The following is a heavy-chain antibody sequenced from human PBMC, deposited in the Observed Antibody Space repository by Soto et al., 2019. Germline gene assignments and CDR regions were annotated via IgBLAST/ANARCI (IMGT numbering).Heavy chain of an antibody. D-gene: IGHD3-22*01. CDR1: GGSISSGGYS. CDR3: ARGARLRSSGDAFDI. CDR2: IYHSGST. V-gene: IGHV4-30-2*01. J-gene: IGHJ3*02. Sequence: SETLSLTCAVSGGSISSGGYSWSWIRQPPGKGLEWIGYIYHSGSTYYNPSLKSRVTISVDRSKNQFSLKLSSVTAADTAVYYCARGARLRSSGDAFDIWGQGTMVTV.